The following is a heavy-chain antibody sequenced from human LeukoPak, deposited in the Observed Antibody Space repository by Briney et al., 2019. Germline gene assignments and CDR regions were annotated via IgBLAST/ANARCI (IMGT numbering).Heavy chain of an antibody. V-gene: IGHV4-59*01. J-gene: IGHJ4*02. CDR1: GASISSYY. Sequence: SETLSLTCAVSGASISSYYWSWIRQPPGKGLEWIGYISYSGSTNCNPSLKSRVTVSVDTSKNQFSLKLSSVTAADTAVYYCAFSFDFWSGYYFDWGQGTLVTVSS. CDR3: AFSFDFWSGYYFD. CDR2: ISYSGST. D-gene: IGHD3-3*01.